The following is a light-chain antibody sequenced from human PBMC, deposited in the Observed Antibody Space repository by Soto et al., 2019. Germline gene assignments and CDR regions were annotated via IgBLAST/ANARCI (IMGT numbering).Light chain of an antibody. CDR2: DVS. CDR1: QSVTSF. V-gene: IGKV3-11*01. Sequence: EIVLTQSPVTLSLSPGERATLSCRASQSVTSFLAWCQQKPGQAPRLLIYDVSHRATGIPARFSGSGSGTDFTLTISSLEPEDFAVYYCQQRSNWPLTFGGGTKVEIK. CDR3: QQRSNWPLT. J-gene: IGKJ4*01.